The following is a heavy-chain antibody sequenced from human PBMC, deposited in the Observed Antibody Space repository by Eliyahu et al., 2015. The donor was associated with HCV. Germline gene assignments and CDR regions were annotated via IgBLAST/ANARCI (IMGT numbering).Heavy chain of an antibody. CDR1: GFTVSSNY. Sequence: EVQLVESGGGLIQPGGSLRLSCAASGFTVSSNYMSWVRQAPGKGLEWVSVIYSGGSTYYADSVKGRFTISRDNSKNTLYLQMNSLRAEDTAVYYCARAHSSGYYVFHSYWYFDLWGRGTLVTVSS. D-gene: IGHD3-22*01. CDR2: IYSGGST. V-gene: IGHV3-53*01. CDR3: ARAHSSGYYVFHSYWYFDL. J-gene: IGHJ2*01.